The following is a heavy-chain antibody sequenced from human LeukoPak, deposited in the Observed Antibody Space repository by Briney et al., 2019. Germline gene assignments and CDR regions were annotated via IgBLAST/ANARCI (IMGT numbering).Heavy chain of an antibody. CDR3: ARAPSEIGGYYPEYFRH. J-gene: IGHJ1*01. V-gene: IGHV3-74*01. D-gene: IGHD3-22*01. Sequence: GGSLRLSCAASGFTFSSYWMRWVRQAPGKGLVWVSRIKGDGNTNYADSVKGRFTISRDNAKNTVSLQMNSLRAEGTGVYYCARAPSEIGGYYPEYFRHWGQGTLVTVSS. CDR1: GFTFSSYW. CDR2: IKGDGNT.